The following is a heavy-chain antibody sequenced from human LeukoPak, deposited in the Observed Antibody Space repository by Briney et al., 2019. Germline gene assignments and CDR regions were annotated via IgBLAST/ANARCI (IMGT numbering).Heavy chain of an antibody. CDR2: ISYDGSHK. D-gene: IGHD6-19*01. CDR1: GFTFSSYG. Sequence: GGSLRLSCAASGFTFSSYGMHWVSQAPGKGLEWVAVISYDGSHKYYADSVKGRFTISRDNSKNTLYLQMNSLRAEDTAVYYCAKDGPLAVAGTLDYYYYYGMDVWGQGTTVTVSS. J-gene: IGHJ6*02. V-gene: IGHV3-30*18. CDR3: AKDGPLAVAGTLDYYYYYGMDV.